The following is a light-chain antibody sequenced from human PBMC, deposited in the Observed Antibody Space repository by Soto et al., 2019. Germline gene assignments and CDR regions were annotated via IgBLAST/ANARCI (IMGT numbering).Light chain of an antibody. CDR3: CSYAGSTTSV. V-gene: IGLV2-23*02. CDR2: EVS. CDR1: TSDVGSYNF. J-gene: IGLJ3*02. Sequence: QSALTQPASVSGSPGQSITISCTGATSDVGSYNFVSWYQQHPGKAPKVMIYEVSKRPSGVSNRFSGSKSGNTASLTISGLQAEDEADYYCCSYAGSTTSVFGGGTKLTVL.